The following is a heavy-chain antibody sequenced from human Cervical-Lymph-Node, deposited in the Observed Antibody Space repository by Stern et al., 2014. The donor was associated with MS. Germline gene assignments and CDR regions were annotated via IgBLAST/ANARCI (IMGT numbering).Heavy chain of an antibody. CDR3: ARGRGGNYRYYFDY. J-gene: IGHJ4*02. D-gene: IGHD4-23*01. CDR1: GFTFSSYS. Sequence: EVQLVESGGGLVQPGGSLRLSCAASGFTFSSYSMNWVRQAPGKGLEWVASISSGGSSIYYEDSLKGRFTISRDNAKNSLYLQMNSLRAEDTAVYYCARGRGGNYRYYFDYWGQGTLVTVSS. V-gene: IGHV3-21*01. CDR2: ISSGGSSI.